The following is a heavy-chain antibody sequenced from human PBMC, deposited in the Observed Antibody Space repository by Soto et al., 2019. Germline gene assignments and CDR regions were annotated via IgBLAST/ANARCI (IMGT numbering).Heavy chain of an antibody. V-gene: IGHV4-4*02. CDR2: INHSGGT. Sequence: PSETLSLTCAVSGGSVSSAYWWSWVRQPPGKGPEWIGDINHSGGTNYNPSLKSRVTISVDGSRNQFSLNLNSVTAADTAVYYCVRLTGDPDYWGQGTLVTVSS. J-gene: IGHJ4*02. CDR3: VRLTGDPDY. CDR1: GGSVSSAYW. D-gene: IGHD7-27*01.